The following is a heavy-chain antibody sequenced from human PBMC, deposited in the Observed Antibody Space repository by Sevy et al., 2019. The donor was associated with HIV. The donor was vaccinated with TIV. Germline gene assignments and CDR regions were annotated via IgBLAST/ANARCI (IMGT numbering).Heavy chain of an antibody. V-gene: IGHV4-34*01. D-gene: IGHD6-13*01. Sequence: SETLSLTCAVYGGSFSGYYWSWIRQPPGKGLEWIGEINHNGSTNYNPSLKSRVTISADTFKNQFSLNLSSVTAADTAVYYCAREGYSLGMDVWGQGTTVTVSS. CDR2: INHNGST. CDR3: AREGYSLGMDV. CDR1: GGSFSGYY. J-gene: IGHJ6*02.